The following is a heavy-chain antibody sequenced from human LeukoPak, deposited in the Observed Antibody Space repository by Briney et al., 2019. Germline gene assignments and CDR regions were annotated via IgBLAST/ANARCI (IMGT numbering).Heavy chain of an antibody. Sequence: SLRLSCAASGFTFGSYAMHWVRQAPGKGLEWVAVISYDGSNKYYADSVKGRFTISRDNSKNTLYLQMNSLRAEDTAVYYCARSYYDILTGYPYFDYWGQGTLVTVSS. CDR3: ARSYYDILTGYPYFDY. J-gene: IGHJ4*02. CDR1: GFTFGSYA. CDR2: ISYDGSNK. D-gene: IGHD3-9*01. V-gene: IGHV3-30*04.